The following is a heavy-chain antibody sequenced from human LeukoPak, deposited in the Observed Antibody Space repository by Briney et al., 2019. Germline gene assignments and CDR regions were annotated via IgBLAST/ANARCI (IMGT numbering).Heavy chain of an antibody. D-gene: IGHD3-10*01. Sequence: ASVKVSCKASGYTFTSYAMHWVRQAPGQRLEWMGWINAGNGNTKYSQEFQGRVTITRDTSASTAYMELSSLRSEDTAVYYCARAKRLLTMVRGVISGYYYYYMDVWGKGTTVTISS. CDR3: ARAKRLLTMVRGVISGYYYYYMDV. CDR1: GYTFTSYA. CDR2: INAGNGNT. V-gene: IGHV1-3*03. J-gene: IGHJ6*03.